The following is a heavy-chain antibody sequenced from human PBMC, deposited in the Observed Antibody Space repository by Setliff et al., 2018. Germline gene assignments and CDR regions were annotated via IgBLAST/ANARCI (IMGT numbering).Heavy chain of an antibody. CDR3: ARDRVTTLENYYYYYGMDV. Sequence: SETLSLTCTVSGGSISSSSYHWGWIRQPPGKGLEWIGSIYYSGSTYYNPSLKSRVTISVDTSKNQFSLKLSSVTAADTAVYYCARDRVTTLENYYYYYGMDVWGQGTTVTVSS. J-gene: IGHJ6*02. CDR1: GGSISSSSYH. D-gene: IGHD4-17*01. V-gene: IGHV4-39*07. CDR2: IYYSGST.